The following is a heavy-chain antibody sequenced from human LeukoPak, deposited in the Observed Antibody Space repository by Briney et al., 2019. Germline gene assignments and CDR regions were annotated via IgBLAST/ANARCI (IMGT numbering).Heavy chain of an antibody. Sequence: GGSLRLSCAASGFTFSSYAVSWVRQAPGKGLECVSAISGSSSYIYYADSVKGRFTISRDNAKNSLYLQMNSLRAEDTAVYYCARGEGTTAYYFDYWGQGTLVTVSS. CDR3: ARGEGTTAYYFDY. V-gene: IGHV3-21*01. D-gene: IGHD1-1*01. CDR2: ISGSSSYI. CDR1: GFTFSSYA. J-gene: IGHJ4*02.